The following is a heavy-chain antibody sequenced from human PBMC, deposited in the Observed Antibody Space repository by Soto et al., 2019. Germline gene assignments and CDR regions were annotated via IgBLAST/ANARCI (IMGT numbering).Heavy chain of an antibody. V-gene: IGHV5-51*01. J-gene: IGHJ6*02. D-gene: IGHD3-22*01. CDR1: GYSFTSYW. CDR2: IYPGDSDT. Sequence: PGESLKISCKGSGYSFTSYWIGWVRQVPGKGLEWMGIIYPGDSDTRYSPSFQGQVTISADKSISTAYLQWSSLKASDTAMYYCARHALSSGYYYYYYGMDVWGQGTTVTVSS. CDR3: ARHALSSGYYYYYYGMDV.